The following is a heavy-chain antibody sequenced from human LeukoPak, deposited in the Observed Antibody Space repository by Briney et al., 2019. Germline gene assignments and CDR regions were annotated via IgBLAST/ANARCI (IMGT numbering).Heavy chain of an antibody. CDR2: ISAYNGNT. Sequence: PMASVKVSCKASGYTFTSYGISWVRQAPGQGLEWMGWISAYNGNTNYAQKLQGRVTMTTDTSTSTAYMELRSLRSDDTAVYYCAREVYDSSGYGAFDIWGQGTMVTVSS. D-gene: IGHD3-22*01. J-gene: IGHJ3*02. CDR1: GYTFTSYG. V-gene: IGHV1-18*01. CDR3: AREVYDSSGYGAFDI.